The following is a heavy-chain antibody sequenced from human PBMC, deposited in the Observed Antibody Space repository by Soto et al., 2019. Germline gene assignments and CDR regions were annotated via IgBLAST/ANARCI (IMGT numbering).Heavy chain of an antibody. J-gene: IGHJ4*02. D-gene: IGHD3-10*02. CDR1: NDSIRSDNW. CDR3: ARRLFVRGTLGYYDY. V-gene: IGHV4-4*02. Sequence: HVHLQESGPGLVKPSDTLSLTCSVSNDSIRSDNWWSWVRQPPGKGLEWIGEIFHSGSSNNNPSLKSRVTLSVDKTKNEFSLKLNSVTAADTAVYYCARRLFVRGTLGYYDYWGQGTLVTVSS. CDR2: IFHSGSS.